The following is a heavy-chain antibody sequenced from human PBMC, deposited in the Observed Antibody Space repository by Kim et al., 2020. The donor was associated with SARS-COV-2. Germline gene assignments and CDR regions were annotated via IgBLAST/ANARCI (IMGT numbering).Heavy chain of an antibody. CDR3: ARGAGFLIDY. CDR1: GFTFTSFW. D-gene: IGHD3-9*01. J-gene: IGHJ4*02. Sequence: GGSLRLSCAASGFTFTSFWMTWVRQAPGKGLEWVAIIKEDNSEIYYVDSVRGRFTISRDNAKNSLYLQMNSLRAEDTAVYYCARGAGFLIDYWGQGTMVTVFS. CDR2: IKEDNSEI. V-gene: IGHV3-7*03.